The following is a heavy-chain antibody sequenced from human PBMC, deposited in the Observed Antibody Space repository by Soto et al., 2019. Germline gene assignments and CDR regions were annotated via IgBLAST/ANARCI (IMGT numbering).Heavy chain of an antibody. Sequence: QVQLVQYGAEVKKPGASVKVSCKASGYTFTSCGINWVRQAHGQGLEWMGWISTYNGNTKYAQKLQGRVTMTTDTSTSTAYMELRSLRSDDTAVFYCAREMVRGVGSDYWGQGTLVTVSS. CDR1: GYTFTSCG. CDR3: AREMVRGVGSDY. D-gene: IGHD3-10*01. CDR2: ISTYNGNT. V-gene: IGHV1-18*01. J-gene: IGHJ4*02.